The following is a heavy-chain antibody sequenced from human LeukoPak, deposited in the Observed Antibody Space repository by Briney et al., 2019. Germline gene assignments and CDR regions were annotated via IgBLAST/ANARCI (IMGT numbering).Heavy chain of an antibody. Sequence: GESLKISCKGSGYSFTSCWIGWVRQMPGKGLEWMGIIYPGDSDTRYSPSFQGQVTISADKSISTAYLQWSSLKASDTAMYYCARNLKPAYYYYYGMDVWGQGTTVTVSS. D-gene: IGHD2-2*01. CDR2: IYPGDSDT. V-gene: IGHV5-51*01. CDR3: ARNLKPAYYYYYGMDV. CDR1: GYSFTSCW. J-gene: IGHJ6*02.